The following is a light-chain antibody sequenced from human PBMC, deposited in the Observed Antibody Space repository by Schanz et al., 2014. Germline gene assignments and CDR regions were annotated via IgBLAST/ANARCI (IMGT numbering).Light chain of an antibody. J-gene: IGKJ4*01. CDR1: QRVSSY. CDR3: QQYGSSPLT. CDR2: GAS. Sequence: EIVLTQSPATLSLSPGERATLSCRASQRVSSYLAWYQQKPGQAPRLLIYGASSRATGIPDRFSGSGSGTDFTLTISRLEPEDFAVYYCQQYGSSPLTFGGGTNVEIK. V-gene: IGKV3-20*01.